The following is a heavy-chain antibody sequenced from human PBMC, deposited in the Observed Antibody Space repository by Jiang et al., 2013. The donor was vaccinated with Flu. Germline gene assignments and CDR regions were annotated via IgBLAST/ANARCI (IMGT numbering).Heavy chain of an antibody. V-gene: IGHV4-59*01. D-gene: IGHD6-19*01. J-gene: IGHJ5*02. Sequence: VQLVESGPGLVKPSETLSLTCTVSGGSISRYYWSWIRQPPGKRLEWIGYVYYSGSTDYNPSLKSRVSIFLDTSKNQFSLKLSSVTAADTAVYYCARGQWLATNWFDPWGQGTLVTVSS. CDR2: VYYSGST. CDR1: GGSISRYY. CDR3: ARGQWLATNWFDP.